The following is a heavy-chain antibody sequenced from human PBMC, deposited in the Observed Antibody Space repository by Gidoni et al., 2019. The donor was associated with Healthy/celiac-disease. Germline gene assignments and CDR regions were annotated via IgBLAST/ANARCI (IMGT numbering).Heavy chain of an antibody. CDR2: IYHSGST. Sequence: QPSGSSLEWIGEIYHSGSTNYNPSLKSRVTISVDKSKNQFSLKLSSVTAADTAVYYCASNVLLWFGERRMGFDIWGQGTMVTVSS. V-gene: IGHV4-4*02. CDR3: ASNVLLWFGERRMGFDI. J-gene: IGHJ3*02. D-gene: IGHD3-10*01.